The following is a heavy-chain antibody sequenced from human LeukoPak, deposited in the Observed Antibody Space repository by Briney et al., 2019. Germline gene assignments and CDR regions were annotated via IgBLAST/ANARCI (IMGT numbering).Heavy chain of an antibody. V-gene: IGHV3-74*01. Sequence: GGSLRLSCAAPGFTFSNYWMHWVRQAPGKGLVWVSRINTDGSSTSYADSVKGRFTISRDNAKNTLYLQMNSLRAEDTAVYYCAREERYSSSWYPWYFDLWGRGTLVTVSS. CDR2: INTDGSST. J-gene: IGHJ2*01. D-gene: IGHD6-13*01. CDR3: AREERYSSSWYPWYFDL. CDR1: GFTFSNYW.